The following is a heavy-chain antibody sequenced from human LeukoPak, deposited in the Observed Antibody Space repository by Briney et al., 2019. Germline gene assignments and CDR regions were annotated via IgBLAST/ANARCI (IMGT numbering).Heavy chain of an antibody. CDR3: ARRDSSWYQGGYYYYYMDV. Sequence: SETLSLTCTVSGGSISSYYWSWIRQLPGKGLEWIGYIYYSGSTNYNPSLKSRVTISVDTSKNQFSLKLSSVTAADTAVYYCARRDSSWYQGGYYYYYMDVWGKGTTVTVSS. CDR2: IYYSGST. CDR1: GGSISSYY. V-gene: IGHV4-59*08. J-gene: IGHJ6*03. D-gene: IGHD6-13*01.